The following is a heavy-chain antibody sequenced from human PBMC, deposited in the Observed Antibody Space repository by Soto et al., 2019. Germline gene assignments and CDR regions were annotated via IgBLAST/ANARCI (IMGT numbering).Heavy chain of an antibody. CDR3: ARFQGSGDDLDY. Sequence: EVQLVESGGGLVQPGGSLRLSCAASGFTFTNYWMHWVRQAPGKGLVWVSRINSDGSSTSYADSVKGRFTISRDNAKNTLLLQMNSLRAEDTAVFYCARFQGSGDDLDYWGQGTLVTVSS. V-gene: IGHV3-74*01. CDR1: GFTFTNYW. D-gene: IGHD4-17*01. CDR2: INSDGSST. J-gene: IGHJ4*02.